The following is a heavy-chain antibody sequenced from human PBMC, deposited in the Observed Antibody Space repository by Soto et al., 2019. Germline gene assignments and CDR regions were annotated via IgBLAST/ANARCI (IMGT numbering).Heavy chain of an antibody. CDR3: ARGGDTAMVRPPNY. Sequence: QMQLVESGGGVVQPGRSLRLSCAASGFTFSSYGMHWVRQAPGKGLEWVAVIWYDGSNKYYADSVKGRFTISRDNSKNTLYLQMNSLRAEDTAVYYCARGGDTAMVRPPNYWGQGTLVTVSS. CDR2: IWYDGSNK. V-gene: IGHV3-33*01. D-gene: IGHD5-18*01. CDR1: GFTFSSYG. J-gene: IGHJ4*02.